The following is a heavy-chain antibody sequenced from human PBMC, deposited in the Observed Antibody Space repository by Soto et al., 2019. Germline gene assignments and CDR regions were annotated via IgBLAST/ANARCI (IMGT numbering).Heavy chain of an antibody. J-gene: IGHJ6*02. D-gene: IGHD3-3*01. CDR3: AQRGDFSSGPLLYYYYGMDV. CDR1: GFTFSSYA. Sequence: EVQLLESGGGLVQPGGSLRLSCAASGFTFSSYAMSWVRQAPGKGLEWVSAISGSGGSTYYADSVKGRFTISRDNSKNTLYLQMNSLRAEDTAVYYCAQRGDFSSGPLLYYYYGMDVWGQGTTVTVSS. CDR2: ISGSGGST. V-gene: IGHV3-23*01.